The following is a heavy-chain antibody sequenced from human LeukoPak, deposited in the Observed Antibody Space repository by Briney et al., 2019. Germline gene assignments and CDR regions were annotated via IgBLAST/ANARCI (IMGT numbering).Heavy chain of an antibody. D-gene: IGHD3-22*01. CDR3: ARATNYYDSSGYYWMWDY. CDR2: ITSGSSYI. J-gene: IGHJ4*02. Sequence: GGSLRLSCAASGFTFSSYSMNWVRQAPGKGLEWVSSITSGSSYIYYADSVKGRFTISRDNAKNSLFLQMNSLRAEDTAVYYCARATNYYDSSGYYWMWDYWGQGTLVTVSS. V-gene: IGHV3-21*01. CDR1: GFTFSSYS.